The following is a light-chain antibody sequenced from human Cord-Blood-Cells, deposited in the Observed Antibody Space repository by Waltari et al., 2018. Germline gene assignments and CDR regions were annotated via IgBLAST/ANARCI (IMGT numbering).Light chain of an antibody. CDR3: SSYAGSNNYV. CDR1: SSDVGGYNY. J-gene: IGLJ1*01. Sequence: QSALTQPPSASGSPGQSVTISCTGTSSDVGGYNYVSWYQQHPGKAPKLMIYEVSKRPSGVPDRFSGYKSGNTASLTVSGLQAEYEADYYCSSYAGSNNYVFGTGTKVTVL. CDR2: EVS. V-gene: IGLV2-8*01.